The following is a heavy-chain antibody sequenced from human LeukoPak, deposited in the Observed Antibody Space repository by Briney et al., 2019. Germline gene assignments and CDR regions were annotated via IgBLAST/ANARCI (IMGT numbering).Heavy chain of an antibody. V-gene: IGHV1-2*02. CDR2: INPNSGVT. Sequence: GASVTVSCKASGYTFTGNYMHWVRQAPGQGLEWMGWINPNSGVTNYAQEFQGRVTMTTDTSISTAYMELSRLRSDDTAVYYCARGINYYDGRGPYDVFDIWGQGTMVTVSS. D-gene: IGHD3-22*01. CDR1: GYTFTGNY. CDR3: ARGINYYDGRGPYDVFDI. J-gene: IGHJ3*02.